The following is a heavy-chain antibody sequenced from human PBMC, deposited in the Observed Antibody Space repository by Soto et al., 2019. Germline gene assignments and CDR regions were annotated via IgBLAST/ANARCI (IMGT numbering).Heavy chain of an antibody. D-gene: IGHD6-13*01. CDR3: ARKGSSSWYNDYSRYFDY. V-gene: IGHV4-4*02. CDR1: GGSISSSNW. Sequence: QVQLQESGPGLVKPSGTLSLTCAVSGGSISSSNWWSWVRQPPGKGLEWIGEIYHSGSTNYNPSLKSRVTISVDKSKNQFSLKLSSVTAAYTAAYYRARKGSSSWYNDYSRYFDYWGQGTLVTVSS. J-gene: IGHJ4*02. CDR2: IYHSGST.